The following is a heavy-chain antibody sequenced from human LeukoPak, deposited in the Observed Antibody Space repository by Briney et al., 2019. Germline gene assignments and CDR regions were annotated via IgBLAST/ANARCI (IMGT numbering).Heavy chain of an antibody. CDR3: ATMSGTYYKFDY. Sequence: SETLSLTCTVSGGSISSGSISSYYWSWIRQPPGKGLEWIGYIYYSGSTNYNLSLKSRVTISVDTSKNQFSLKLSSVTAADTAVYYCATMSGTYYKFDYWGQGTLVTVSS. CDR1: GGSISSGSISSYY. V-gene: IGHV4-61*01. CDR2: IYYSGST. J-gene: IGHJ4*02. D-gene: IGHD1-26*01.